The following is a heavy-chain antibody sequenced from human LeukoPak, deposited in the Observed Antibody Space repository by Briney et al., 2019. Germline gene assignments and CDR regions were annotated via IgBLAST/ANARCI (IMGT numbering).Heavy chain of an antibody. J-gene: IGHJ4*02. D-gene: IGHD3-22*01. CDR2: IYYSGST. CDR1: GGSISSYY. Sequence: PSETLSLTCTVAGGSISSYYCSWIRQPPGKVLEWIGYIYYSGSTNYNPSLKSRFTISVDTPKNQFSLKLSSVTAADTAVYYCARISKPYYYDSSGYYFDYWGQGTLVTVSS. V-gene: IGHV4-59*01. CDR3: ARISKPYYYDSSGYYFDY.